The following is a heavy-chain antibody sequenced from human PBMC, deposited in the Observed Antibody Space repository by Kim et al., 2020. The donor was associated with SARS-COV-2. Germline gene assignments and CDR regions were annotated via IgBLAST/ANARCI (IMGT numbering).Heavy chain of an antibody. CDR2: TTTTGGVI. Sequence: GGPLRLSCVVSGFTFSNYEMNWFRQAPGKGLEWLSYTTTTGGVIFYADSVKGRFTTTRDNARNSLYLHMNSLRAEDTAVYYCAREIPSTGGDACDAWGLGTLVTVSS. CDR3: AREIPSTGGDACDA. V-gene: IGHV3-48*03. CDR1: GFTFSNYE. D-gene: IGHD4-17*01. J-gene: IGHJ3*01.